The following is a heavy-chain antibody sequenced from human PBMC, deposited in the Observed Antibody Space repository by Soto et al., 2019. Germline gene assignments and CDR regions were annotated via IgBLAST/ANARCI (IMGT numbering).Heavy chain of an antibody. V-gene: IGHV3-49*05. CDR2: IRSKIYGGTI. CDR3: SRYPDY. Sequence: EVQLVASGGTLVKPGRSLRLSCTTSGFTFGDYALSWIRQAPGKGLEWVSFIRSKIYGGTIEYAASVQGRFTISRDDSKGIAYLQMNSLKTEDPAVYYCSRYPDYWGQGTLVTVSS. J-gene: IGHJ4*02. CDR1: GFTFGDYA.